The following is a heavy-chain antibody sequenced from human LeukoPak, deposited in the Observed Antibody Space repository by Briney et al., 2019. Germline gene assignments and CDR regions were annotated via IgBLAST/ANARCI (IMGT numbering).Heavy chain of an antibody. CDR1: GGTFSFYA. Sequence: SVKVSCKASGGTFSFYAINWVRQAPGQGLEWMGRIIPIPGMANYAQKFQGRVTITADSSTSTAYMEVSSLRSEDTAVYYCARANWGHPMYYFDYWGQGTLVTVSS. J-gene: IGHJ4*02. D-gene: IGHD7-27*01. CDR3: ARANWGHPMYYFDY. CDR2: IIPIPGMA. V-gene: IGHV1-69*04.